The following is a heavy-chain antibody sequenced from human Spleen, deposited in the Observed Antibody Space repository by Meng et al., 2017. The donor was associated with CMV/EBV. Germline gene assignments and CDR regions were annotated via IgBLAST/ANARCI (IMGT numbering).Heavy chain of an antibody. V-gene: IGHV1-2*02. D-gene: IGHD2/OR15-2a*01. J-gene: IGHJ6*02. CDR2: INPNSGDT. Sequence: ASVKVSCKASGYTFTDYFVHWVRQAPGQGLEWMGYINPNSGDTTSTQNFQGRVTVTRDTSIMTAYMELTSLTSDDTAVYYCARVASPNHYTSDYYVLYGLDVWGQGTTVTVSS. CDR3: ARVASPNHYTSDYYVLYGLDV. CDR1: GYTFTDYF.